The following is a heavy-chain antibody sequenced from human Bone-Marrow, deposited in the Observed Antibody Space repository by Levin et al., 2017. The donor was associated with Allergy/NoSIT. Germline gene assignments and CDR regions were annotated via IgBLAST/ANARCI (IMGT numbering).Heavy chain of an antibody. Sequence: GGSLRLSCSASGFTFSSYAMHWVRQAPGKGLEYVSAISSNGVSTYYADSVKGRFSISRDNSKNTLHLQMSSLRAEDTAVYYCVKRCSGGTCFYDYWGQGTLVTVSS. CDR3: VKRCSGGTCFYDY. D-gene: IGHD2-15*01. V-gene: IGHV3-64D*06. CDR2: ISSNGVST. CDR1: GFTFSSYA. J-gene: IGHJ4*02.